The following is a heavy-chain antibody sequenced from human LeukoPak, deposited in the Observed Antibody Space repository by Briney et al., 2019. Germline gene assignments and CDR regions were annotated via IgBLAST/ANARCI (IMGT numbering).Heavy chain of an antibody. V-gene: IGHV3-15*01. D-gene: IGHD3-9*01. CDR3: TTLYFGSGHDY. CDR1: GINFNDAW. J-gene: IGHJ4*02. Sequence: GGSLRLSCAVSGINFNDAWMSWVRHAPGKGLEWVGRIKSKIDGATTDYAAPVKGRFTISRDDSKNTLYLQMNSLKAEDTAVYFCTTLYFGSGHDYWGQGTLVTVSS. CDR2: IKSKIDGATT.